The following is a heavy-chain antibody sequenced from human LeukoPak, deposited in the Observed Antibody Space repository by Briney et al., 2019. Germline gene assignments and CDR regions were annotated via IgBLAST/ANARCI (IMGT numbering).Heavy chain of an antibody. J-gene: IGHJ4*02. Sequence: PGGSLRLSCAVSGITLSNYGMSWVRQAPGKGLEGVAGISGSGGGTNYADSVKGRFTIYRDNHKNTLYLEMNGLRDEDTAVYFCAKRGVVIRVIRVGFHKEAYYFDSWGQGALVTVSS. CDR2: ISGSGGGT. CDR3: AKRGVVIRVIRVGFHKEAYYFDS. CDR1: GITLSNYG. V-gene: IGHV3-23*01. D-gene: IGHD3-10*01.